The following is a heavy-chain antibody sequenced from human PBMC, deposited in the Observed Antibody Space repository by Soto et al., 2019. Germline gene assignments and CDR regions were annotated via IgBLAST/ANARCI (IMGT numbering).Heavy chain of an antibody. D-gene: IGHD6-19*01. Sequence: SETLSLTCTVSGGSISSGGYYWSWIRQHPGKGLEWIGYIYYSGSTYYNPSLKSRVTISVDTSKNQFSLKLSSVTAADTAVYYCAGIAVAGTSLDYWGQGTLVTVSS. CDR3: AGIAVAGTSLDY. CDR1: GGSISSGGYY. J-gene: IGHJ4*02. CDR2: IYYSGST. V-gene: IGHV4-31*03.